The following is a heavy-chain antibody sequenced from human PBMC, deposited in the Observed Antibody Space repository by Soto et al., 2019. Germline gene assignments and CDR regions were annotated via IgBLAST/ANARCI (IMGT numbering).Heavy chain of an antibody. Sequence: QVQLQESGPGLVKPSQTLSLTCTVSGGSINYSPYFWSWIRQTPGKGLEWIGHIYNSGTTYTNPSLNSRATISGDTTPNQFALNLKSVTAADTAVDYCARGPSADKVDYWGQGTLVTVSS. CDR2: IYNSGTT. CDR3: ARGPSADKVDY. V-gene: IGHV4-30-4*01. D-gene: IGHD3-3*01. CDR1: GGSINYSPYF. J-gene: IGHJ4*02.